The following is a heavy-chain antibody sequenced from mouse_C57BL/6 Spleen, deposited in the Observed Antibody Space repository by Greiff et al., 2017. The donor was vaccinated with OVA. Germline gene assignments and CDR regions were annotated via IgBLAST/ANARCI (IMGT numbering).Heavy chain of an antibody. Sequence: VQLQQPGAELVKPGASVKMSCKASGYTFTSYWITWVKQRPGQGLEWIGDIYPGSGSTNYNEKFKSKATLTVDTSSSTAYMQLSSLTSEDSAVYYWARVGVHYYGSSYYAMDYWGQGTSVTVSS. D-gene: IGHD1-1*01. CDR1: GYTFTSYW. CDR3: ARVGVHYYGSSYYAMDY. CDR2: IYPGSGST. J-gene: IGHJ4*01. V-gene: IGHV1-55*01.